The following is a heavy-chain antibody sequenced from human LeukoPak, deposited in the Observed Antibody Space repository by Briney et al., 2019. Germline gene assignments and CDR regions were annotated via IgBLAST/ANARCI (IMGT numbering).Heavy chain of an antibody. Sequence: SETLSLTCTVSGGSISSYYWSWIRQPPGKGLEWIGYIYYSGSTYYNPSLKSRVTISVDTSKNQFSLKLSSVTAADTAVYYCARGQVGGQDYWGQGTLVTVSS. CDR3: ARGQVGGQDY. CDR1: GGSISSYY. J-gene: IGHJ4*02. V-gene: IGHV4-59*06. CDR2: IYYSGST. D-gene: IGHD3-16*01.